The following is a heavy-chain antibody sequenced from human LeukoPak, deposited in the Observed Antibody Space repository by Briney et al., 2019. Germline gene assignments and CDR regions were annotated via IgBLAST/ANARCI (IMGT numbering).Heavy chain of an antibody. CDR3: ARGVGVRGVVSQPLEY. CDR2: ISSSSSYI. CDR1: GFSLSGYS. Sequence: GGSLRISCAASGFSLSGYSMNWVRQAPGKGLEWVSFISSSSSYIYYADSVKGQFSISRDNAKNSLFLQMNSLRADDTAVYYCARGVGVRGVVSQPLEYWAQGTLVIVSS. J-gene: IGHJ4*02. D-gene: IGHD3-10*01. V-gene: IGHV3-21*04.